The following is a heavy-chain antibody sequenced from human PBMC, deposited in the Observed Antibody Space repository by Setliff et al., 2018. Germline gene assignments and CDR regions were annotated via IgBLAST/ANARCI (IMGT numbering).Heavy chain of an antibody. CDR2: INPNSGGT. V-gene: IGHV1-2*04. CDR3: ARGKYDILTGEYYFDF. CDR1: GYIFTDYY. Sequence: AASVKVSCKASGYIFTDYYMHWVRQAPGQELGWMGRINPNSGGTNYAQKFEGCVTMTRDTSISAAYMELSSLKSNDTAVYYCARGKYDILTGEYYFDFWGQGTLVTVSS. J-gene: IGHJ4*02. D-gene: IGHD3-9*01.